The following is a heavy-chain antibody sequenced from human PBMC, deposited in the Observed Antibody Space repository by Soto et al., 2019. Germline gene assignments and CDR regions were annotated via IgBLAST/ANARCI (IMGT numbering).Heavy chain of an antibody. CDR1: GFTFSSYA. D-gene: IGHD3-22*01. J-gene: IGHJ4*02. Sequence: VQLLESGGGLVQPGGSLRLSCAASGFTFSSYAMSWVRQAPGKGLEWVSAISGSGGSTYYADSVKGRFTISRDNSKNTLYLQMNSLRAEDTAVYYCAKAANYYDSSGYPNYFDYWGQGTLVTVSS. V-gene: IGHV3-23*01. CDR3: AKAANYYDSSGYPNYFDY. CDR2: ISGSGGST.